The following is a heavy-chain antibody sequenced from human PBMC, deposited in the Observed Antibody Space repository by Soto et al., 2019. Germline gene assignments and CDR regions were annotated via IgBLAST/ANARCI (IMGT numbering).Heavy chain of an antibody. CDR1: GFTFSSFA. D-gene: IGHD1-26*01. Sequence: QVHLVESGGGVVQPGRSLRLSCGASGFTFSSFAMHWVRQAPGKGLEWVALISYNGSSKYYEDAVKGRFTVSRDKSEDTMYLQMDSLTPEDTAVYYCAKRGSSVNVGACFDHWGQGALVTVSS. J-gene: IGHJ4*02. V-gene: IGHV3-30-3*02. CDR3: AKRGSSVNVGACFDH. CDR2: ISYNGSSK.